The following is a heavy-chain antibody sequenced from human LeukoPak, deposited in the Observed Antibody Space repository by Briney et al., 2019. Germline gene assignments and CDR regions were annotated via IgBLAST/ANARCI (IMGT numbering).Heavy chain of an antibody. CDR1: GFTFSSYA. V-gene: IGHV3-30*04. Sequence: GRSLRLSCAASGFTFSSYAMHWVRQAPGKGLEWVAVISYDGSNKYYADSVKGRFTISRDNSKNTLYLQMNSLRAEDTAVYYCARVSGDNMRHFDYWGQGTLVTVSS. J-gene: IGHJ4*02. CDR3: ARVSGDNMRHFDY. D-gene: IGHD6-25*01. CDR2: ISYDGSNK.